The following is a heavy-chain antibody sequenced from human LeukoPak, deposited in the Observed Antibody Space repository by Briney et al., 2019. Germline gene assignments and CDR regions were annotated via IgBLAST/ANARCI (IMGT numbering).Heavy chain of an antibody. J-gene: IGHJ4*02. V-gene: IGHV1-69*04. D-gene: IGHD1-20*01. CDR3: ARVPLNWNYLDY. Sequence: GASGKVSCKASGGTFSSYAISWVRQAPGQGLEWMGRIIPILGIANYAQKFQGRVTITADKSTSTAYMELSSLRSEDTAVYYCARVPLNWNYLDYWGQGTLVTVSS. CDR1: GGTFSSYA. CDR2: IIPILGIA.